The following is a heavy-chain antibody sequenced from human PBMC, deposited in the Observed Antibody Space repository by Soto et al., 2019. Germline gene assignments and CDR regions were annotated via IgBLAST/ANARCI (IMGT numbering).Heavy chain of an antibody. CDR3: ARGPKRYCSSTSCYTASYYYYGMDV. D-gene: IGHD2-2*02. CDR2: IIPIFGTA. CDR1: GGTFSSYA. Sequence: QVQLVQSGAEVKKPGSSVKVSCKASGGTFSSYAISWVRQAPGQGLEWMGGIIPIFGTANYAQKFQGRVTITADKSTSTAYMELSSLRSGDTAVYYCARGPKRYCSSTSCYTASYYYYGMDVWGQGTTVTVSS. J-gene: IGHJ6*02. V-gene: IGHV1-69*06.